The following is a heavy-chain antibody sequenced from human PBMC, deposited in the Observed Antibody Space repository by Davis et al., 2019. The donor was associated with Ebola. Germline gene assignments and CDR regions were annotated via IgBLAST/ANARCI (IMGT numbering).Heavy chain of an antibody. CDR1: GGSISSYY. D-gene: IGHD3-9*01. V-gene: IGHV4-59*12. J-gene: IGHJ6*02. CDR3: ARDGYDILTGYYSRGMDV. Sequence: MPSETLSLTCTVSGGSISSYYWSWIRQPPGKGLEWIGYIYYSGSTNYNPSLKSRVTISVDKSKNQFSLKLSSVTAADTAVYYCARDGYDILTGYYSRGMDVWGQGTTVTVSS. CDR2: IYYSGST.